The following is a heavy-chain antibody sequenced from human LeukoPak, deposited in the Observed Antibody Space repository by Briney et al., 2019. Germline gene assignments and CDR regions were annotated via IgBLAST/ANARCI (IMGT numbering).Heavy chain of an antibody. J-gene: IGHJ2*01. Sequence: ASVKVSCKASGYTFTTYYLHWVRQAPGQGLEWMGIISPSSGSTTYAQKFQGRVTMTGDTSTTTVYMELSSLRSEDTAMYYCARDGYYDILTGPGYFDLWGRGTLVTVSS. CDR3: ARDGYYDILTGPGYFDL. D-gene: IGHD3-9*01. CDR1: GYTFTTYY. CDR2: ISPSSGST. V-gene: IGHV1-46*01.